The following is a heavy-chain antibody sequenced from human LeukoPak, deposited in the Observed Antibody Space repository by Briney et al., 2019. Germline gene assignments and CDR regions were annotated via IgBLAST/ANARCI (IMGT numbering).Heavy chain of an antibody. J-gene: IGHJ4*02. V-gene: IGHV3-66*01. CDR3: ARGHWASFDY. CDR1: GFTVILNL. D-gene: IGHD7-27*01. CDR2: IYSDGDT. Sequence: GGSLRQTFAASGFTVILNLLTWVRQAPGKGLEWVSVIYSDGDTYYVDSVKGRFTISRDNSKNTLYLQMNSLRAEDTAVYYCARGHWASFDYRGQGTLVTASS.